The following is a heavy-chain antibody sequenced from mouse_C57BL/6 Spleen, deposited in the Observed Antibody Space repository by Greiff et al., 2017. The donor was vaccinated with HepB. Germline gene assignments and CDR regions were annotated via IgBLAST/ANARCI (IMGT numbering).Heavy chain of an antibody. V-gene: IGHV1-52*01. CDR2: IDPSDSET. CDR1: GYTFTSYW. D-gene: IGHD2-4*01. J-gene: IGHJ4*01. Sequence: QVQLQQPGAELVRPGSSVKLSCKASGYTFTSYWMHWVKQRPIQGLEWIGNIDPSDSETHYNQKFKDKATLTVDKSSSTAYMQLSSLTSEDSAVYYCARSGYEYDGGYAMDYWGQGTSVTVSS. CDR3: ARSGYEYDGGYAMDY.